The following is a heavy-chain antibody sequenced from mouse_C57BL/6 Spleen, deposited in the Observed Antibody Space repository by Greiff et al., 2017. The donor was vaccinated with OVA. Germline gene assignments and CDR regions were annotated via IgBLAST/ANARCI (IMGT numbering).Heavy chain of an antibody. D-gene: IGHD2-4*01. J-gene: IGHJ4*01. CDR1: GYAFSSYW. V-gene: IGHV1-80*01. Sequence: QVQLKQSGAELVKPGASVKISCKASGYAFSSYWMNWVKQRPGKGLEWIGQIYPGDGDTNYNGKFKGKATLTADNSSSTAYMQLSNLTAEYSAVYICARSDYHSYYAMDYWGQGTSVTVAS. CDR3: ARSDYHSYYAMDY. CDR2: IYPGDGDT.